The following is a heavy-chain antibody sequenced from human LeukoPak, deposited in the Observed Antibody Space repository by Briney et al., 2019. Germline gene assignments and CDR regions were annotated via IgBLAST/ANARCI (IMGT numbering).Heavy chain of an antibody. V-gene: IGHV4-61*10. Sequence: SSQTLSLTCTVSGGSISSGSYYWSWIRQPAGKGLGWFGYIYYSGSTNYNPSLKSRVTISLDTSKNRFSLNLSSVSAADTAIYYCARGRNVAAAGPIDVWGKGTTVAVSS. CDR2: IYYSGST. CDR1: GGSISSGSYY. CDR3: ARGRNVAAAGPIDV. J-gene: IGHJ6*03. D-gene: IGHD6-13*01.